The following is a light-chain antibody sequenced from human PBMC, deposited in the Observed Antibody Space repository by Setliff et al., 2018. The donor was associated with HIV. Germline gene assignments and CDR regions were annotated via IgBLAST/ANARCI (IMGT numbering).Light chain of an antibody. CDR1: SSDVGNFDL. CDR2: EVN. J-gene: IGLJ2*01. Sequence: QSALTQPASVSGSPGESITFSCTGTSSDVGNFDLVSWYQQHPGKAPKLIIYEVNKRPSGVSNRFSGSKSGSTASLTISGLQAEDEAHYYCSFADTSLVLFGGGTTLTVL. V-gene: IGLV2-23*02. CDR3: CSFADTSLVL.